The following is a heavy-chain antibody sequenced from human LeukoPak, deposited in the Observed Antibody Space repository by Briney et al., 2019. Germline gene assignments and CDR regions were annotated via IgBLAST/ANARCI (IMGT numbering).Heavy chain of an antibody. CDR3: VRERMADSRGKALQYFDC. J-gene: IGHJ4*01. Sequence: GGSLRLSCAASGFTFSSYDIHWARQAIGKGLEWVSGIDTAGRTYYPGSVKGRLTISRENAKNSVYLQMNSLTVGDTAVYYCVRERMADSRGKALQYFDCWGHGTLVSVSS. CDR2: IDTAGRT. D-gene: IGHD3-22*01. V-gene: IGHV3-13*01. CDR1: GFTFSSYD.